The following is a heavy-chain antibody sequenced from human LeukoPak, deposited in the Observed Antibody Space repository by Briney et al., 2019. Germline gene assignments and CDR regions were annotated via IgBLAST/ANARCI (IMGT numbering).Heavy chain of an antibody. CDR1: GGSISSYY. D-gene: IGHD2-15*01. J-gene: IGHJ5*02. CDR2: IYYRGST. V-gene: IGHV4-59*01. Sequence: SSETLSLTCTVSGGSISSYYWSWIRQPPGKGLEWIGDIYYRGSTNYNPSLKSRVTISVDTSKNQFSLKLSSVTAADTAVYYCARDQGYKATTGRGWFDPWGQGTLVTVSS. CDR3: ARDQGYKATTGRGWFDP.